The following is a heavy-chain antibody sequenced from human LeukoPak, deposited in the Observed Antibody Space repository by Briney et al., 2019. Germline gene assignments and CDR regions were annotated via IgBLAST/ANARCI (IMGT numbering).Heavy chain of an antibody. D-gene: IGHD6-13*01. Sequence: ASVKVSCKASGYTFTSYGITWARQAPGQGLEWMGWINANNGNINYAQNLQGRVTMTRDTSTSTAYMELRSLRSDDTAVYYCARGPIAAAGDYWGQGTLVTVSS. V-gene: IGHV1-18*01. CDR1: GYTFTSYG. J-gene: IGHJ4*02. CDR2: INANNGNI. CDR3: ARGPIAAAGDY.